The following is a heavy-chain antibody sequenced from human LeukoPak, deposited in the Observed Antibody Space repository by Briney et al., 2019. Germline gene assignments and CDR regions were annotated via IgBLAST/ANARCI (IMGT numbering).Heavy chain of an antibody. CDR2: INHSGST. D-gene: IGHD5-24*01. V-gene: IGHV4-34*01. Sequence: PSETLSLTCTVSGGSISSYYWSWIRQPPGKGLEWIGEINHSGSTNYNPSLKSRVTISVDTSKNQFSLKLSSVTAADTAVYYCARAASSARWLQLGYWGQGTLVTVSS. CDR1: GGSISSYY. CDR3: ARAASSARWLQLGY. J-gene: IGHJ4*02.